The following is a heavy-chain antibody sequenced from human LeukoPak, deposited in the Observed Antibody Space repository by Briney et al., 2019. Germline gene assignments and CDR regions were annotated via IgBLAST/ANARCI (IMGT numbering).Heavy chain of an antibody. CDR1: GFTFSSYG. CDR2: ISYDGSNK. V-gene: IGHV3-30*18. J-gene: IGHJ4*02. CDR3: AKDQGGIVVVPAAMAY. D-gene: IGHD2-2*01. Sequence: SGGSLRLSCAASGFTFSSYGMHWVRQAPGKGLEWVAVISYDGSNKYYADSVKGRFTLSRDNSKNTLYLQMNSLRAEDTAVYYCAKDQGGIVVVPAAMAYWGQGTLVTVSS.